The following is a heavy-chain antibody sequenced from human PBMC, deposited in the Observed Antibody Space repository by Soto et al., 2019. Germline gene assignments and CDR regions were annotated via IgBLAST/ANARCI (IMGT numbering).Heavy chain of an antibody. Sequence: RLSCAASGFTFSSYSMNWVRQAPVKGLEWVSSISSSSSYIYYADSVKGRFTISRDNAKNSLYLQMNSLRAEDTAVYYCAREGDDFWSGYFDYWGQGTLVTVYS. V-gene: IGHV3-21*01. CDR1: GFTFSSYS. CDR2: ISSSSSYI. CDR3: AREGDDFWSGYFDY. D-gene: IGHD3-3*01. J-gene: IGHJ4*02.